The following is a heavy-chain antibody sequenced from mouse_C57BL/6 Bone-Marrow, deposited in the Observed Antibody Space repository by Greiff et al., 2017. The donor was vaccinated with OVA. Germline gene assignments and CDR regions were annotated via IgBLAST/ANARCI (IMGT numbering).Heavy chain of an antibody. CDR2: INPNNGGT. CDR1: GYTFTDYY. CDR3: ARKNYSNWENY. Sequence: EVQLQQSGPELVKPGASVKISCKASGYTFTDYYMNWVKQSHGKSLEWIGDINPNNGGTSYNQKFKGKATLTVDKSSSTAYMELRSLTSEDSAVYYCARKNYSNWENYWGQGTTLTVSS. V-gene: IGHV1-26*01. D-gene: IGHD2-5*01. J-gene: IGHJ2*01.